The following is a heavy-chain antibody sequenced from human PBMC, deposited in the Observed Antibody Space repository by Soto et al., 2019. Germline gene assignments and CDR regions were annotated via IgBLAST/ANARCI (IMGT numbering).Heavy chain of an antibody. Sequence: SETLSLTCAVYGGSVNGYYWNWTRQPPGKGLEWIGEINHTGGTHYDPSLKSRVTMSVDTSKNQFSLRLSSVTAADTAIYYCATRITVFGLLIPPFDPWGQGTQVTVSS. CDR1: GGSVNGYY. CDR3: ATRITVFGLLIPPFDP. J-gene: IGHJ5*02. D-gene: IGHD3-3*01. V-gene: IGHV4-34*01. CDR2: INHTGGT.